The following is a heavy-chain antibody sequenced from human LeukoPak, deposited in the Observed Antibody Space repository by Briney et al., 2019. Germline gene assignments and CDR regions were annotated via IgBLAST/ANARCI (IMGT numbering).Heavy chain of an antibody. CDR1: GYTLTSYG. CDR2: RRPYNGDT. Sequence: GASGKVSGKAAGYTLTSYGVRWGRQAAGQGVEGWGGRRPYNGDTKNAQNLQGRVTMTTDTSTSTAYMELRSLRSDDTAVYYCVRDRGPGSGMKSWFDPWGQGTLVTVSS. V-gene: IGHV1-18*04. J-gene: IGHJ5*02. D-gene: IGHD3-10*01. CDR3: VRDRGPGSGMKSWFDP.